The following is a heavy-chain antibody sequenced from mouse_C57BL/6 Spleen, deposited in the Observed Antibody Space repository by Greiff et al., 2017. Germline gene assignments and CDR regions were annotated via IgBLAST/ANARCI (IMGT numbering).Heavy chain of an antibody. CDR3: ASRAGYGGFAY. D-gene: IGHD3-2*02. Sequence: QVQLKQSGAELVKPGASVKLSCKASGYTFTSYWMQWVKQRPGQGLEWIGEIDPSDSYPNSNQKFKGKATLTVDTASSTAYMQLSSLPSEDSAVYYCASRAGYGGFAYWGQGTLVTVSA. CDR1: GYTFTSYW. V-gene: IGHV1-50*01. J-gene: IGHJ3*01. CDR2: IDPSDSYP.